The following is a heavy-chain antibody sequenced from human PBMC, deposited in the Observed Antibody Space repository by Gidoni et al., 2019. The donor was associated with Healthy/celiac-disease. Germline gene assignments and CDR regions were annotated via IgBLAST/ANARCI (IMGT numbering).Heavy chain of an antibody. Sequence: QVQLQESGPGLVKPSETLSLTCTVSGGSISSYYWSWIRQPPGKGLEWIGYIYYSGSTNYNPSHKSRVTISVDTSKNQFSLKLSSVTAADTAVYYCARDLRGYSSSWGTYYYYYGMDVWGQGTTVTVSS. CDR1: GGSISSYY. J-gene: IGHJ6*02. V-gene: IGHV4-59*01. D-gene: IGHD6-13*01. CDR2: IYYSGST. CDR3: ARDLRGYSSSWGTYYYYYGMDV.